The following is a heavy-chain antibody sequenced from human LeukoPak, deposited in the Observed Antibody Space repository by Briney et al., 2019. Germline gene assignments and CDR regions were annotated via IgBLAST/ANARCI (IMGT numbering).Heavy chain of an antibody. CDR3: ARGGSNYIPDY. CDR1: GYTFTGYS. J-gene: IGHJ4*02. CDR2: INPNSGGT. Sequence: GASVKVSCKASGYTFTGYSMHWVRQAPGQGLEWLGQINPNSGGTNYAQNFQGRVTMTRDTSVSTAYMELSRLRSDDTAVYYCARGGSNYIPDYWGQGTLVTVSS. D-gene: IGHD1-26*01. V-gene: IGHV1-2*06.